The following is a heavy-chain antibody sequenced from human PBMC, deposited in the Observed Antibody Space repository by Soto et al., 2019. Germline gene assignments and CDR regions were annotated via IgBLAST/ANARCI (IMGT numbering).Heavy chain of an antibody. CDR1: GFTFSSYW. CDR3: ARERYSYGNYYYYYGMDV. Sequence: GGSLRLSCAASGFTFSSYWMSWVRQALGKGLEWVANIKQDGSEKYYVDSVKGRFTISRDNAKNSLYLQMNSLRAEDTAVYYCARERYSYGNYYYYYGMDVWGQGTTVTVSS. CDR2: IKQDGSEK. V-gene: IGHV3-7*03. D-gene: IGHD5-18*01. J-gene: IGHJ6*02.